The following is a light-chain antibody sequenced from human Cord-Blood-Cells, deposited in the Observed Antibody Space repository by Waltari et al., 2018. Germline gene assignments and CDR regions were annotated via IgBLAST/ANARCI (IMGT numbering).Light chain of an antibody. CDR3: QQRSNWPPIT. CDR1: QSVSSY. Sequence: EIVLTQSPATLSLSPGERATLSCRASQSVSSYLAWYQQKPGQAPRLLIYDASNRATGSPARFSGSGSGTDFTLTISSLEPEDFAVYYGQQRSNWPPITFGQGTRLESK. CDR2: DAS. V-gene: IGKV3-11*01. J-gene: IGKJ5*01.